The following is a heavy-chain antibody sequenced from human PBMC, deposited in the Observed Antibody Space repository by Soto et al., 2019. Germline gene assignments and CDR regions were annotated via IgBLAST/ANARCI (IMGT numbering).Heavy chain of an antibody. CDR2: IIPIFGTA. CDR3: ARELVRNWNQGPYYGMDV. V-gene: IGHV1-69*13. CDR1: GGTFSSYA. D-gene: IGHD1-1*01. J-gene: IGHJ6*02. Sequence: EASVKVSCKASGGTFSSYAISWVRQAPGQGLEWMGGIIPIFGTANYAQKFQGRVTITADESTSTAYMELSSLRSEDTAVYYCARELVRNWNQGPYYGMDVWGQGTTVTVSS.